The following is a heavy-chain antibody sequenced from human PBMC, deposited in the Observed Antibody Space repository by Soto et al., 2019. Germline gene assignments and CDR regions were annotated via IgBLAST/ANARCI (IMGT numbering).Heavy chain of an antibody. Sequence: PGGSLRLSCAASGFTFSSYGMHWVRQAPGKGLEWVAVISYDGSNKYYADSVKGRFTISRDNSKNTLYLQMNSLRAEDTAVYYCAKDAAAVAGYFDYWGPGTLVTVSS. CDR2: ISYDGSNK. D-gene: IGHD6-19*01. J-gene: IGHJ4*02. CDR1: GFTFSSYG. CDR3: AKDAAAVAGYFDY. V-gene: IGHV3-30*18.